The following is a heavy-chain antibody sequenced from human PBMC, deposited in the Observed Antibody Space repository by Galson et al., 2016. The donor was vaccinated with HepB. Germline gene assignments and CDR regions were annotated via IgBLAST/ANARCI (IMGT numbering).Heavy chain of an antibody. Sequence: SVKVSCKASEYTFTGYYMHWVRQAPGQGLECMGWINPNSGGTNYAQKFQGWVTLTSDTSISSAYMELSRLRSDDTALYYCARDSWFYGSGNYYPFDYWGQGTLITVSS. CDR2: INPNSGGT. D-gene: IGHD3-10*01. CDR3: ARDSWFYGSGNYYPFDY. V-gene: IGHV1-2*04. CDR1: EYTFTGYY. J-gene: IGHJ4*02.